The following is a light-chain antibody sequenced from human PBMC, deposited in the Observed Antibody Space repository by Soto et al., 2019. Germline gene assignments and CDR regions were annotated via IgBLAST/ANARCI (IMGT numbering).Light chain of an antibody. J-gene: IGKJ5*01. V-gene: IGKV3-15*01. CDR2: GVS. CDR1: QSVGSN. CDR3: QQYNDWPIT. Sequence: EIVMTLSPATLSVSPGERVTLSRRASQSVGSNLAWYQHKPGQAPRLLIYGVSTRATGIPARFSGSASGTEFTLTISSLQSEDFAVYSCQQYNDWPITFGPRTRLEIK.